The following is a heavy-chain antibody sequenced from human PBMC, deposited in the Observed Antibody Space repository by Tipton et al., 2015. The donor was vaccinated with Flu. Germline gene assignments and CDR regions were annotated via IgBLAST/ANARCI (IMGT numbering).Heavy chain of an antibody. Sequence: TLSLTCTVSGGPISSYYWSWNRQPPGKGLEWIGYIYYSGSTNYDPSLKSRVTISVDTSKNQFSLKLSSVTAADTAVYYCARELNYGMDVLGQGTTVTVSS. CDR1: GGPISSYY. J-gene: IGHJ6*02. V-gene: IGHV4-59*01. CDR2: IYYSGST. CDR3: ARELNYGMDV.